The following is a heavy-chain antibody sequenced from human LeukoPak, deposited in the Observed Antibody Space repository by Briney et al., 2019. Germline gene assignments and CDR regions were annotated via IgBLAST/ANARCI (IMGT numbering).Heavy chain of an antibody. CDR3: ARVGCSGGSCYMGHYYYMDV. V-gene: IGHV7-4-1*02. CDR2: INTNTGNP. D-gene: IGHD2-15*01. J-gene: IGHJ6*03. Sequence: ASVKVSCKASGYTFTSYAMNWVRQAPGQGLEWMGWINTNTGNPTYAQGFTGRFVFSLDTSVSTAYLQISSQKAEDTAVYYCARVGCSGGSCYMGHYYYMDVWGKGTTVTVSS. CDR1: GYTFTSYA.